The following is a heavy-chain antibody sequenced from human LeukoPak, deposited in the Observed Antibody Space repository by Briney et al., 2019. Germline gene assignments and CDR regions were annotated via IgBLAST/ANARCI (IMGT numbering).Heavy chain of an antibody. CDR3: ARVHYFYGGNSEVYFDY. Sequence: GGSLRLSCAASGFTFSTYNMNWVRQAPGKGLEWVSSITSSSSYTFYADSVKGRFTISRDNAKSSLYLQMNSLRAEDTAVYYCARVHYFYGGNSEVYFDYWGQGTLVTVSS. V-gene: IGHV3-21*01. CDR1: GFTFSTYN. CDR2: ITSSSSYT. J-gene: IGHJ4*02. D-gene: IGHD4-23*01.